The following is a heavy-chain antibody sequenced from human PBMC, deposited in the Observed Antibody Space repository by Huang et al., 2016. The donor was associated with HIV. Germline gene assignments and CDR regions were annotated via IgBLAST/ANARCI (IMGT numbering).Heavy chain of an antibody. CDR1: GDSISSSSYH. V-gene: IGHV4-39*01. CDR3: ARHNRRHNWFDP. Sequence: QLHLQESGPGLVKPSETLSLSCIVSGDSISSSSYHWGWIRQPPGKGLEWIGGIYYSGAMYHNPSLKSRVTISVDTPKNQFSLKLKSVTAADTGVYYCARHNRRHNWFDPWGQGTLVTVSS. J-gene: IGHJ5*02. CDR2: IYYSGAM.